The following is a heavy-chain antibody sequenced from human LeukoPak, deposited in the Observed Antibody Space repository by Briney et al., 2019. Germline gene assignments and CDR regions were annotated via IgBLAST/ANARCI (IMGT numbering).Heavy chain of an antibody. J-gene: IGHJ4*02. Sequence: SETLSLTCTVSGGSISSSSYYWGWIRQPPGKGLEWIGSIYYSGSTYYNPSLKSRVTISVDTSKNQFSLKLSSVTAADTAVYYCARWYYDILTGSSYFDNWGQGTLVTVSS. V-gene: IGHV4-39*07. CDR3: ARWYYDILTGSSYFDN. D-gene: IGHD3-9*01. CDR1: GGSISSSSYY. CDR2: IYYSGST.